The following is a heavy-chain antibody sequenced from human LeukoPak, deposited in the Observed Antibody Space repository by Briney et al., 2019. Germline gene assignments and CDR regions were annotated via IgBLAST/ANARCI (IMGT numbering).Heavy chain of an antibody. CDR3: ARERSWNGPLDY. V-gene: IGHV3-30*04. CDR1: GFIFSDST. CDR2: ASFHGSNT. J-gene: IGHJ4*02. D-gene: IGHD1-1*01. Sequence: GGSLRHSCAASGFIFSDSTMHWVRQAPGKGLEWVAAASFHGSNTYYADSMKGRFTISRDNSKNTVYLQMNSLRTEDTAVYYCARERSWNGPLDYWGQGTLVTVSS.